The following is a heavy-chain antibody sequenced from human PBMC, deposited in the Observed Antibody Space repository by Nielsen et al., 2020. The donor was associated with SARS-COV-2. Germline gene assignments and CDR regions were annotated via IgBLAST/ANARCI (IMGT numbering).Heavy chain of an antibody. CDR3: ARDRTLDSSGRGGYWYFDL. J-gene: IGHJ2*01. Sequence: WIRQPPGKGLEWVSGINWNGGSTGYADSVKGRFTISRDNAKNSLYLQMNSLRAEDTAVYYCARDRTLDSSGRGGYWYFDLWGRGTLVTVSS. D-gene: IGHD3-22*01. CDR2: INWNGGST. V-gene: IGHV3-20*03.